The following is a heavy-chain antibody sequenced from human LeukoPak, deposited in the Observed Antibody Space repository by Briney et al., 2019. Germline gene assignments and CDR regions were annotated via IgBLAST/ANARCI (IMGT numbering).Heavy chain of an antibody. V-gene: IGHV4-59*01. CDR2: IYYSGST. CDR1: GGTISSYY. J-gene: IGHJ4*02. Sequence: PSETLSLTCTVSGGTISSYYWNWIRQPPGKGLEWIGYIYYSGSTNYNPSLKSRVTISVDTSKNQFSLKLSSVTAADTAVYYCATGGRSSGWYGWGQGTLVTVSS. CDR3: ATGGRSSGWYG. D-gene: IGHD6-19*01.